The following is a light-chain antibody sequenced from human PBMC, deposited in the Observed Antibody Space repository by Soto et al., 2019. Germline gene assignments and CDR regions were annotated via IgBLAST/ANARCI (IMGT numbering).Light chain of an antibody. V-gene: IGKV1-9*01. J-gene: IGKJ5*01. CDR1: QAMNTY. CDR2: GAS. Sequence: DIQLTQSPSFLSASVGDRVTISCRASQAMNTYIAWYQQRPGAXXKXXVYGASTLYTGVPSRFSGSESGAVCTLTISSLQPEDCATYYGQQLHSYPITFGQGTRLEIK. CDR3: QQLHSYPIT.